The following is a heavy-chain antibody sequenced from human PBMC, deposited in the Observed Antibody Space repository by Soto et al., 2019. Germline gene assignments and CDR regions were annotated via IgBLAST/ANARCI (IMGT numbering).Heavy chain of an antibody. V-gene: IGHV4-59*01. CDR1: GGSIRSYY. Sequence: QVRLQESGPGLVKPSETLSLPCTVSGGSIRSYYWSWIRQAPGKGLEWIGDLYNSGSTVYNPSLKSRVTISVDTSKNQFSLQLNSVTAADTAVYYCARDLWGYCGTDCYPLDVWGQGTTVTVSS. J-gene: IGHJ6*02. D-gene: IGHD2-21*02. CDR2: LYNSGST. CDR3: ARDLWGYCGTDCYPLDV.